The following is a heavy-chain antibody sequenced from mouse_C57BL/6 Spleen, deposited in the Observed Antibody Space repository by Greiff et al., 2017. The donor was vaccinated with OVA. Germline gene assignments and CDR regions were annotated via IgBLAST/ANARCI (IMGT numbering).Heavy chain of an antibody. Sequence: QVQLQQSDAELVKPGASVKISCKASGYTFTDYTIHWMKQRPDQGLEWIGNIYPSDGSTKYNEKFKGKATLTADKSSSTAYMQLNSLTSEDSAVYFWAGEDGTTGGLYWYFEVWGTGTTVTVSS. CDR2: IYPSDGST. J-gene: IGHJ1*03. D-gene: IGHD1-1*01. V-gene: IGHV1-78*01. CDR1: GYTFTDYT. CDR3: AGEDGTTGGLYWYFEV.